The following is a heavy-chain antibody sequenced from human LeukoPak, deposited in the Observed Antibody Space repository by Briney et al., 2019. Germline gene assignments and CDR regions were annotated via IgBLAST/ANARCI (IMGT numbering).Heavy chain of an antibody. J-gene: IGHJ4*02. CDR3: AKSRPFGDFDY. D-gene: IGHD3-10*01. CDR1: GFTFSSYW. CDR2: IKQDGSEK. V-gene: IGHV3-7*03. Sequence: GGSLRLSCAASGFTFSSYWMSWVRQAPGKGLEWVANIKQDGSEKYYVDSVKGRFTISRDNAKNSLYLQMNSLRAEDTAVYYCAKSRPFGDFDYWGQGTLVTVSS.